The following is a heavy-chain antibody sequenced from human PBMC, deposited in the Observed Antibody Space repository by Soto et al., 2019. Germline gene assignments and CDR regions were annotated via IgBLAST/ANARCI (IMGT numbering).Heavy chain of an antibody. J-gene: IGHJ6*02. CDR3: ARESFTMVRGVIIRAGYYYYGMDV. CDR1: GGSISSGDYS. D-gene: IGHD3-10*01. CDR2: IYYGGST. V-gene: IGHV4-30-2*01. Sequence: SETLSLTCAVSGGSISSGDYSWNWIRQPPGKGLEWIGYIYYGGSTYYNPSLQSRVTISVDRSKNQFSLKLSSVTAADTAVYYCARESFTMVRGVIIRAGYYYYGMDVWGQGTTVT.